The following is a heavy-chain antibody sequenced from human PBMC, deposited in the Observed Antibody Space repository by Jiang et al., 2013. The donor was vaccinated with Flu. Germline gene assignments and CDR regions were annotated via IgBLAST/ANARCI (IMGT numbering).Heavy chain of an antibody. D-gene: IGHD4-17*01. Sequence: LLKPSETLSLTCTVSADSISSYYWSWIRQPAGKGLEWIGRIYVSGYTNYNPSLKSRVTMSLDTSKNQFSLKLTSVTAADTAVYYCATISWDGDYDYWGQGTLVTVSS. CDR2: IYVSGYT. V-gene: IGHV4-4*07. J-gene: IGHJ4*02. CDR1: ADSISSYY. CDR3: ATISWDGDYDY.